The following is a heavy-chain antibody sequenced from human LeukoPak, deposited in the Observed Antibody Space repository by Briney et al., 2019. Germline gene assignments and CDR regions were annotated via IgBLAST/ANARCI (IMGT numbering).Heavy chain of an antibody. CDR1: GFTFSSYG. D-gene: IGHD6-19*01. CDR2: ISYDGSNK. CDR3: AKDKVSTLTGIAVARPPVY. J-gene: IGHJ4*02. Sequence: GGSLRLSCAASGFTFSSYGMHWVRQAPGKGLEWVAVISYDGSNKYYADSVKGRFTISRDNSKNTLYLQMNSLRAEDTAVYYCAKDKVSTLTGIAVARPPVYWGQGTLVTVSS. V-gene: IGHV3-30*18.